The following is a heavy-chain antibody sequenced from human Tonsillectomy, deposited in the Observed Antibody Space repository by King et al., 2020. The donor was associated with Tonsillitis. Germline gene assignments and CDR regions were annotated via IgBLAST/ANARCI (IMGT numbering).Heavy chain of an antibody. D-gene: IGHD3-10*01. J-gene: IGHJ6*02. Sequence: VQLVESGAEVKKPGSSVKVSCKASGGTFSSYVINWVRQAPGQGLEWMGGIVPILEIANYAQKFQGRVTITADKSTSTGYMELSSLRSEDTAVYYCARGTYYYGSGSYGGYGMAVWGQGTTVTVSS. CDR2: IVPILEIA. V-gene: IGHV1-69*10. CDR1: GGTFSSYV. CDR3: ARGTYYYGSGSYGGYGMAV.